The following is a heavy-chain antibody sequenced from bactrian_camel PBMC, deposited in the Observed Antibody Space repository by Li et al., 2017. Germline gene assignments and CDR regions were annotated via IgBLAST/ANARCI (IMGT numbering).Heavy chain of an antibody. J-gene: IGHJ4*01. CDR3: AARGQSARDGSWALKSVGFYAW. CDR2: LHIDGGTT. D-gene: IGHD6*01. CDR1: EDIDSTYS. V-gene: IGHV3S1*01. Sequence: HVQLVESGGGSVQSGGSLTLSCAASEDIDSTYSYMAWFRQAPGKDREGVAALHIDGGTTYYDDSVKGRFTIARDSDKNTLFLQMRSLKPEDTAMYYCAARGQSARDGSWALKSVGFYAWWGHGTQVTVS.